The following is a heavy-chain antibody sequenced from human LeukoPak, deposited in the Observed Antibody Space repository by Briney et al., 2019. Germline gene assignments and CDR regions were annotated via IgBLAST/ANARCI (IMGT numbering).Heavy chain of an antibody. CDR1: GFTFSSYW. CDR2: INSEGSST. Sequence: GGSLRLSCAASGFTFSSYWMHWVRQAPGKGLVWVSRINSEGSSTSYADSVKGRFTISRDNAKNTLYLQMNSLRAEDTAVYYCARDTDSYDFDYWGQGTLVTVSS. D-gene: IGHD5-18*01. V-gene: IGHV3-74*01. CDR3: ARDTDSYDFDY. J-gene: IGHJ4*02.